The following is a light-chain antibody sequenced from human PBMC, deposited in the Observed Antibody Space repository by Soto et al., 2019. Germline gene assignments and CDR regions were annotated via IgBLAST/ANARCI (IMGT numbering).Light chain of an antibody. CDR1: SSNIGSNY. J-gene: IGLJ1*01. CDR2: RNN. CDR3: AAWDDSLSANYV. Sequence: QSALTQPPSASGTPGQRVTISCSGSSSNIGSNYVYWYQQLPGTAPKLLIYRNNQRPSGVPDRFSGSKSGTSASLAIGGLRSEDEADYYCAAWDDSLSANYVFGPGTKSPS. V-gene: IGLV1-47*01.